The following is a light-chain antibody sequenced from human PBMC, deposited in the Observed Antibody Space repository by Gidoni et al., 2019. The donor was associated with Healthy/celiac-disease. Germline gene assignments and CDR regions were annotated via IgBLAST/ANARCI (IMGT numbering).Light chain of an antibody. CDR2: DVS. CDR3: CSYAGSYPV. V-gene: IGLV2-11*01. Sequence: QSALTQPRSVSGSPGQSVTIPCTGTSSDVGGYNYVSWYQQHPGKAPKLMIYDVSKRPSGVPDRFSGSKSGNTASRTISGLQAEDEADYYCCSYAGSYPVFGGGTKLTVL. CDR1: SSDVGGYNY. J-gene: IGLJ2*01.